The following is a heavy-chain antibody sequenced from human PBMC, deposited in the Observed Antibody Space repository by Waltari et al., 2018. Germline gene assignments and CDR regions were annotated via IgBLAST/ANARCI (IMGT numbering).Heavy chain of an antibody. CDR1: GYTLTELS. Sequence: QVQLVQSGAEVKKPGASVKVSCKVSGYTLTELSMHWVRQAPGKGLEWMGGFDPEEGETIYAQKFQGRVTMTEDTSTDTAYMELSSLRAEDTAVYYCATCSGGSCYSGDWFDPWGQGTLVTVSS. CDR3: ATCSGGSCYSGDWFDP. J-gene: IGHJ5*02. CDR2: FDPEEGET. V-gene: IGHV1-24*01. D-gene: IGHD2-15*01.